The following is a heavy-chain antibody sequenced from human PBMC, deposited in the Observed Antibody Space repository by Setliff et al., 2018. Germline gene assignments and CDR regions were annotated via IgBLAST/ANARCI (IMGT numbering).Heavy chain of an antibody. D-gene: IGHD3-22*01. Sequence: GGSLRLSCAASGFTFSSYSMNWVRQAPGKGLEWVSSISSSSSYIYYADSVKGRFTISRDNAKNSLYLQMTSLRAEDTAVYYCARRDSTGYYGYSFDFWGQGTLVTVSS. J-gene: IGHJ4*02. CDR3: ARRDSTGYYGYSFDF. CDR2: ISSSSSYI. V-gene: IGHV3-21*01. CDR1: GFTFSSYS.